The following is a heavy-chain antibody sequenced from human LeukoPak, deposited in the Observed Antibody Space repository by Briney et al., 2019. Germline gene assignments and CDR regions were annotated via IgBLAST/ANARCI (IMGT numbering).Heavy chain of an antibody. J-gene: IGHJ4*02. CDR2: ISGSGGST. CDR3: AKGAWFGELSQIDY. D-gene: IGHD3-10*01. Sequence: GGSLRLSCAASGFTFSSYAMSWVRQAPGKGLEWVSAISGSGGSTYYADSVKGRFTISRDNPKNTLYLQMNSLRAEDTAVYYCAKGAWFGELSQIDYWGQGTLVTVSS. CDR1: GFTFSSYA. V-gene: IGHV3-23*01.